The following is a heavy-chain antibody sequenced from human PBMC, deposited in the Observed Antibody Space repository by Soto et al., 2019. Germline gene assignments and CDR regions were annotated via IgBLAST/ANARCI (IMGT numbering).Heavy chain of an antibody. CDR2: ISYDGSNK. CDR3: AKAYYESGYEFDY. V-gene: IGHV3-30*18. Sequence: GGSLRLSCAASGFTFSSYGMHWVRQAPGKGLEWVAVISYDGSNKYYADSVKGRFTISRDNSKNTLYLQMNSLRAEDTAVYYCAKAYYESGYEFDYWGQGTLVTVSS. CDR1: GFTFSSYG. D-gene: IGHD5-12*01. J-gene: IGHJ4*02.